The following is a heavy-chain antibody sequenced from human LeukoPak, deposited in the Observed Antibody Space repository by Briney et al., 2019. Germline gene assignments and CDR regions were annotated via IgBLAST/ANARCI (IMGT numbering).Heavy chain of an antibody. Sequence: GGSLRLSCAASGFSVSNSYMSWVRQAPGKGLEWVSVIYADGWTSYADSVKGRFTISRDNSKSTLNLQMDSLRAEDTAVYYCARQVRGDGRGGFDPWGQGTLVTVSS. D-gene: IGHD2-21*02. CDR3: ARQVRGDGRGGFDP. V-gene: IGHV3-53*01. J-gene: IGHJ5*02. CDR2: IYADGWT. CDR1: GFSVSNSY.